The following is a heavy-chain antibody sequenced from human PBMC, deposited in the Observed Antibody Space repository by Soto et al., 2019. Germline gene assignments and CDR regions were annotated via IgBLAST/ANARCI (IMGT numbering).Heavy chain of an antibody. J-gene: IGHJ4*02. D-gene: IGHD6-19*01. CDR1: GDPISAHF. CDR3: ARNSGWYTHDY. CDR2: MSYSGST. V-gene: IGHV4-59*11. Sequence: TSETLSLTCIVSGDPISAHFWSWIRQPPGKGLEWIGYMSYSGSTNYNTSLKSRVTILLDTSRNQLSLHLSSVTTADTAVYFCARNSGWYTHDYWGQGTLVTVS.